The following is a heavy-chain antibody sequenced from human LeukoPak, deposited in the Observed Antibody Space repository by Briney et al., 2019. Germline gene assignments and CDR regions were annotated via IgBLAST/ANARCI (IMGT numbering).Heavy chain of an antibody. D-gene: IGHD6-13*01. V-gene: IGHV4-34*01. CDR2: INHSGST. CDR3: ARQRYSSSWYFDY. CDR1: GGSFSGYY. Sequence: SETLSLTCAVYGGSFSGYYWSWIRQPPGKGLEWIGEINHSGSTNYNPSLKSRVTISVDTSKNQFSLKLSSVTAADTAVYYCARQRYSSSWYFDYWGQGTLVTVSS. J-gene: IGHJ4*02.